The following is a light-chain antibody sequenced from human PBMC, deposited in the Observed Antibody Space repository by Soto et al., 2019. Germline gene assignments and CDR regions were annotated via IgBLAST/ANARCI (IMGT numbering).Light chain of an antibody. CDR1: QSVSSSY. CDR2: GAS. J-gene: IGKJ4*01. CDR3: QQYGSSPLLT. Sequence: EIVLTQSPGTLSLSPGERATLSCRASQSVSSSYLAWYQQKPGQAPRLLMYGASSRATGIPDRFSGSGSGTYFTLTISRLEPEDFAVYYCQQYGSSPLLTFGGGTKVEIK. V-gene: IGKV3-20*01.